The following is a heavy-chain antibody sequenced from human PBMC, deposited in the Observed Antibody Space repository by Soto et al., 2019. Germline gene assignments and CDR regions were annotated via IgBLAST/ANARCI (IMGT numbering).Heavy chain of an antibody. D-gene: IGHD6-13*01. CDR3: ARQQLLPYYYALDV. Sequence: QVQLQESGPGLVKPSDTLSLNCTVSGGSISGYYWSWIRQPPGKGLEYIGYIYFRGSTNYNPSLKSRVTMSVDTSRNLFSLKVNSVTAVDTAVYYCARQQLLPYYYALDVWGQGTTVTVSS. J-gene: IGHJ6*02. V-gene: IGHV4-59*07. CDR2: IYFRGST. CDR1: GGSISGYY.